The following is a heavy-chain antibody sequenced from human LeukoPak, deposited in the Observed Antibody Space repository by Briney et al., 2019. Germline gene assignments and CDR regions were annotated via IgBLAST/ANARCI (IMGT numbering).Heavy chain of an antibody. J-gene: IGHJ4*02. Sequence: PSETLSLTCTVSGDSITSYFWSWIRQPPGKGLEWIGYIYYSGSTNYNPSLKSRVTISVDTSKNQFSLKLSSVTAADTAVYHCARGRYYYGSGSSHGAFYYFDYWGQGTLVTVSS. D-gene: IGHD3-10*01. V-gene: IGHV4-59*01. CDR3: ARGRYYYGSGSSHGAFYYFDY. CDR2: IYYSGST. CDR1: GDSITSYF.